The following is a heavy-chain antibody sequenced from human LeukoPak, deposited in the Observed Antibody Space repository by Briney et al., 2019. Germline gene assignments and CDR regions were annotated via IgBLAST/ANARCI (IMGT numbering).Heavy chain of an antibody. Sequence: PSETLSLTCAVYGGSFSGYYWSWIRQPPGKGLEWIGEINHSGSTNYNPSLKSRVTTSVDTSKNQFSLKLSSVTAADTAVYYCARRPLGRGYSYGTSLYYFDYWGQGTLVTVSS. D-gene: IGHD5-18*01. V-gene: IGHV4-34*01. CDR2: INHSGST. CDR3: ARRPLGRGYSYGTSLYYFDY. J-gene: IGHJ4*02. CDR1: GGSFSGYY.